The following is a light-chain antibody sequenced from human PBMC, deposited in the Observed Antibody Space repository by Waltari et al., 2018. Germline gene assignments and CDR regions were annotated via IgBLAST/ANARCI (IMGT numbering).Light chain of an antibody. CDR3: QQRSNWPLT. Sequence: EIVLTQSPATLSLSPGERATLSCRASQSVSAFLAWYQQKPGQAPRLRIYDASNRATGIPARFSGSGSGTDFTLTISSLEPEEFAVYYCQQRSNWPLTFGPGTKVEIK. CDR2: DAS. J-gene: IGKJ3*01. V-gene: IGKV3-11*01. CDR1: QSVSAF.